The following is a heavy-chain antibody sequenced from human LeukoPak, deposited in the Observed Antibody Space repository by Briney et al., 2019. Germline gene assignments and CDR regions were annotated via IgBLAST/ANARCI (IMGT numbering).Heavy chain of an antibody. J-gene: IGHJ6*02. V-gene: IGHV3-23*01. Sequence: PGGSLRLSWTASGFTFSNYAMTWVRQAPGKGLEWVSSISGTGGRTHSADSVKGRFTISRDNSKNTLYLQMKNLRVEHTAVYYCAKGLHGGVGYGVDVWGQGTTVSVSS. D-gene: IGHD3-16*01. CDR2: ISGTGGRT. CDR3: AKGLHGGVGYGVDV. CDR1: GFTFSNYA.